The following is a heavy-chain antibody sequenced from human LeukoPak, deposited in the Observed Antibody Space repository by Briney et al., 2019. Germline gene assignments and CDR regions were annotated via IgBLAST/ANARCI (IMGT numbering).Heavy chain of an antibody. CDR1: GFTFSSHG. CDR3: ARDLRIFGVDTTQVSGY. V-gene: IGHV3-30*03. D-gene: IGHD3-3*01. J-gene: IGHJ4*02. CDR2: ISYEGSNK. Sequence: GGSLRLSCAGSGFTFSSHGMHWVRQAPGKGLEWVAVISYEGSNKYYADSVKGRFTISRDNSKKTVYLHMNSLRAEDTAVYYCARDLRIFGVDTTQVSGYWGQGTLVTVSS.